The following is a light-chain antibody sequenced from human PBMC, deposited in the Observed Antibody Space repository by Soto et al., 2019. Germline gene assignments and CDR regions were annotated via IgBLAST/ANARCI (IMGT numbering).Light chain of an antibody. V-gene: IGKV3-11*01. J-gene: IGKJ3*01. CDR1: QSVTSY. CDR2: DAS. Sequence: EIALTQSPATLSLSPGDTATLSCRASQSVTSYLAWYQHRPGQAPRLLIYDASSRAPDIPDRFSGSGYGTDFTLTISGLEPEDFAVYYCQHRSNWPPIFSFGPGTKVDIK. CDR3: QHRSNWPPIFS.